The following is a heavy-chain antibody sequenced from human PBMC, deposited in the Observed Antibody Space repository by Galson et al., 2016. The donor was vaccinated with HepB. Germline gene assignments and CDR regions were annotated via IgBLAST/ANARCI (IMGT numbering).Heavy chain of an antibody. CDR3: VSGYDAHAYGY. D-gene: IGHD2-15*01. J-gene: IGHJ4*02. CDR2: INLDGSTT. CDR1: GFTFTVYW. Sequence: SLRLSCAASGFTFTVYWMYWVRQAPGKGLVWVSHINLDGSTTTYADSVKGRFTISRDNARNTLDLHMDSLRAEEPAVYYCVSGYDAHAYGYWGQGTLLTVSS. V-gene: IGHV3-74*01.